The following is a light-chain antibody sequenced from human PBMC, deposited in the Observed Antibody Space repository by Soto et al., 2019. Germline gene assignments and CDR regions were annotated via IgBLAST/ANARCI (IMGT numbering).Light chain of an antibody. Sequence: EIVLTQSPATLSLSPGERATLSCRASQSVSSYLAWYQQKPGQAPRLLIYDASNRATGIPARFSGSGSGTDLTLTISSLEPEDFAVDYCQQRSNWPPYTFGQGTKLDIK. V-gene: IGKV3-11*01. CDR3: QQRSNWPPYT. CDR1: QSVSSY. J-gene: IGKJ2*01. CDR2: DAS.